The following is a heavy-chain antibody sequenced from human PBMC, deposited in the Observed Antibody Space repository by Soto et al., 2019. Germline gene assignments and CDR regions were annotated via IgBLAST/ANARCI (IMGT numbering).Heavy chain of an antibody. V-gene: IGHV6-1*01. J-gene: IGHJ4*02. Sequence: SQTLPITYAISGNSVYSSSAACIWIRQSPKRGLEWLGRTYYRSKWYNDYAVSVKSRITINPDTSKNQFSLQLNSVTPEDTAVYYCARALVSSGYPVGYFDYSYKGTLVTV. CDR1: GNSVYSSSAA. CDR3: ARALVSSGYPVGYFDY. CDR2: TYYRSKWYN. D-gene: IGHD3-22*01.